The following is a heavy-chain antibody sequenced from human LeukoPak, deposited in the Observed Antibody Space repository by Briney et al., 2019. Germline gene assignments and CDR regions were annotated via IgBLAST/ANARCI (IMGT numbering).Heavy chain of an antibody. CDR3: ARLSGTYLYYFYYMDV. D-gene: IGHD1-26*01. Sequence: PSETLSLTCAVYGGSFSGYYWSWIRQPPGKGLEWIGEINHSGSTYYNPSLRSRVTISVDTSKNHFSLKLSSVTAADTAVYYCARLSGTYLYYFYYMDVWGKGTTVTISS. V-gene: IGHV4-34*01. CDR2: INHSGST. J-gene: IGHJ6*03. CDR1: GGSFSGYY.